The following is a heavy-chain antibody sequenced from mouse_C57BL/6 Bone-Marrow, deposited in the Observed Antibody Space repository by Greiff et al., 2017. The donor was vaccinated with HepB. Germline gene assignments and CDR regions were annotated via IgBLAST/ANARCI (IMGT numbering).Heavy chain of an antibody. D-gene: IGHD1-1*01. CDR2: IDPETGGT. V-gene: IGHV1-15*01. CDR3: AREDYYGSSYRNWYFDV. Sequence: VQLQQSGAELVRPGASVTLSCKASGYTFTDYEMHWVKQTPVHGLEWIGAIDPETGGTAYKQKFKGKAILTADKSSSTAYMELRSLTSEDSAVYYCAREDYYGSSYRNWYFDVWGTGTTVTVSS. CDR1: GYTFTDYE. J-gene: IGHJ1*03.